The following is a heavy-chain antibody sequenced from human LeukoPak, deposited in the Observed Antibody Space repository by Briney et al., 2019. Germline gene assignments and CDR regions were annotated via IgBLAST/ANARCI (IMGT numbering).Heavy chain of an antibody. CDR2: IYYSGST. CDR1: GGSISSSSYY. D-gene: IGHD3-16*01. CDR3: ASTSRNYYYYMDV. J-gene: IGHJ6*03. Sequence: SETLSLTCTVSGGSISSSSYYWGWIRQPPGKGLEWIGSIYYSGSTYYNPSLKSRVTISVDTSKNQFSLKLSSVTATDTAVYYCASTSRNYYYYMDVWGKGTTVTVSS. V-gene: IGHV4-39*07.